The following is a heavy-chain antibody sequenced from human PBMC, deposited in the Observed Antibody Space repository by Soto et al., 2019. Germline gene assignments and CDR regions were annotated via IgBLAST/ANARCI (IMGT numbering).Heavy chain of an antibody. Sequence: QVQLVQSGAEVKKPGASVKVSCKASGYTFTSYDINWVRQATGQGLEWMGWMNPNSGNTGYAQKFQGRVTMTRNTSISTAYMELSSLRSEDTAVYYCAVRGLYSSYLGYYYYMDVWGKGTTVTVSS. CDR3: AVRGLYSSYLGYYYYMDV. J-gene: IGHJ6*03. CDR1: GYTFTSYD. D-gene: IGHD6-6*01. CDR2: MNPNSGNT. V-gene: IGHV1-8*01.